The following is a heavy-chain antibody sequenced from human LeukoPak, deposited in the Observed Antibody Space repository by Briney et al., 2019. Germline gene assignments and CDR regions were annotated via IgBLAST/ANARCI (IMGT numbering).Heavy chain of an antibody. CDR2: INPNSGGT. J-gene: IGHJ4*02. CDR3: ARVVSSSGYYYPGDY. D-gene: IGHD3-22*01. V-gene: IGHV1-2*02. Sequence: ASVKVSCKASGYTFTCYYMHWVRQAPGQGLEWMGWINPNSGGTNYAQKFQGRVTMTRDTSISTAYMELSRLRSDDTAVYYCARVVSSSGYYYPGDYWGQGTLVTVSS. CDR1: GYTFTCYY.